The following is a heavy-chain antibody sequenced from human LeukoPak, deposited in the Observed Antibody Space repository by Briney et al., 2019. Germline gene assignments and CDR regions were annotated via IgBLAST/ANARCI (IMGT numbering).Heavy chain of an antibody. D-gene: IGHD6-6*01. V-gene: IGHV4-4*07. CDR2: IYTSGST. Sequence: SETLSLTCTVSGGSISSYYWSWIRQPAGKGLEWIGRIYTSGSTNYNPSLKSRDTMSVDTSKNQFSLKLSSVTAADTAVYYCARESPVRLPGFSSSRRSYYYYMDVWGKGTTVTVSS. J-gene: IGHJ6*03. CDR3: ARESPVRLPGFSSSRRSYYYYMDV. CDR1: GGSISSYY.